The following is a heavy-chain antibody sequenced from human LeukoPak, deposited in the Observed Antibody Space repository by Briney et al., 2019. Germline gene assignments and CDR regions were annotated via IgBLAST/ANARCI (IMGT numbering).Heavy chain of an antibody. CDR2: ISSRSATI. D-gene: IGHD6-13*01. V-gene: IGHV3-48*01. J-gene: IGHJ4*02. Sequence: GGSLRLSCAASGFTFDTFGMHWVRQAPGKGLEWVSYISSRSATIYYADSVKGRFTISRDNAKNSLYLQMNSLRAEDTAVYYCARDPLSSSSFDLWGQGTLVTVSS. CDR1: GFTFDTFG. CDR3: ARDPLSSSSFDL.